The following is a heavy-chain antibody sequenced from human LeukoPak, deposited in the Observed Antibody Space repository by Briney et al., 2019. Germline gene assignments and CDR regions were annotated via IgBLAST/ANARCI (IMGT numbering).Heavy chain of an antibody. Sequence: PGGSLRLSCAASGFTFSAYGMHWVRQAPGKGLEWVALIWYDGSNTYYGDSVKGRFTISRDNSKSTLDLQMNSLRAEDTAVYYCVRLIGGMATQFDIWGQGTMVTVSS. J-gene: IGHJ3*02. CDR3: VRLIGGMATQFDI. V-gene: IGHV3-33*01. CDR1: GFTFSAYG. CDR2: IWYDGSNT. D-gene: IGHD5-24*01.